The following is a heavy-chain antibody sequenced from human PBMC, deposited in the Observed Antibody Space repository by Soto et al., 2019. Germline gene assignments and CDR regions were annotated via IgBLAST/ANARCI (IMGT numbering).Heavy chain of an antibody. J-gene: IGHJ4*02. CDR2: IYQSGST. D-gene: IGHD3-10*01. CDR1: GGSISSGGYS. Sequence: SETLSLTCAVSGGSISSGGYSWSWIRQPPGKGLEWIGYIYQSGSTYYNPSLKSRVTISVDRSKNHFSLKLSSVTAADTAVYYCARGTMVRSIFDYWGQGTLVTVSS. CDR3: ARGTMVRSIFDY. V-gene: IGHV4-30-2*01.